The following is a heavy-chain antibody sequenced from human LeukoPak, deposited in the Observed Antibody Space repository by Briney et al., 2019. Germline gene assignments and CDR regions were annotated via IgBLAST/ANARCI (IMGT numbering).Heavy chain of an antibody. V-gene: IGHV4-39*01. D-gene: IGHD4-23*01. CDR3: ASLLRWGTIDH. CDR1: GGSISSSSYY. CDR2: IYYSGST. Sequence: SETLSLTCTVSGGSISSSSYYWGWIRQPPGKGLEWIGSIYYSGSTYYNPSLKSRVTISVDTSKNQFSLKLSSVTAADTAVYYCASLLRWGTIDHWGQGTLVTVSS. J-gene: IGHJ4*02.